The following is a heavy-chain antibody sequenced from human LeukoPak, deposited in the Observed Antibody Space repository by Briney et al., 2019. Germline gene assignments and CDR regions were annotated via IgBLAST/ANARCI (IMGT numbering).Heavy chain of an antibody. CDR3: SKVARLGWELLSYYFDF. Sequence: GGSLRLSCAASGFTFSNYGMHWVRQAPGKGLEWVAVISSDGSKKFYADSVKGRFTISRDNSKNTLYLQMNSLRPEDTAVYYCSKVARLGWELLSYYFDFWGQGTLVTVSS. V-gene: IGHV3-30*18. J-gene: IGHJ4*02. D-gene: IGHD1-26*01. CDR2: ISSDGSKK. CDR1: GFTFSNYG.